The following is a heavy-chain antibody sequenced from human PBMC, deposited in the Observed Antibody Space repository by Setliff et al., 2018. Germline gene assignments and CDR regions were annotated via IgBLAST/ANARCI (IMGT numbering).Heavy chain of an antibody. Sequence: SVKVSCKTSGGTFNSYGIDWVRQAPGQGLEWMGRSIPISGTTKYAQKFQDRVTITADKSTSTAYMELSSLTSDDTAVYYCATDKLTTSCIDHWGPRTQVTVSS. CDR2: SIPISGTT. D-gene: IGHD2-2*01. CDR3: ATDKLTTSCIDH. V-gene: IGHV1-69*06. CDR1: GGTFNSYG. J-gene: IGHJ4*02.